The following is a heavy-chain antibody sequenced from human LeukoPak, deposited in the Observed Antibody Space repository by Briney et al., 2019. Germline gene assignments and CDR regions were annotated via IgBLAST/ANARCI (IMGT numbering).Heavy chain of an antibody. J-gene: IGHJ4*02. CDR2: LSDSGTYT. Sequence: GGSLRLSCAASGYSFSNSAMTWVRQAPGKGLEWVSSLSDSGTYTYYAHAVKGRFTISRDNSQNTLYLQMNSVRVDDTAVYYCGKEFSSSWSFWGQGTLVTVSS. V-gene: IGHV3-23*01. D-gene: IGHD6-13*01. CDR3: GKEFSSSWSF. CDR1: GYSFSNSA.